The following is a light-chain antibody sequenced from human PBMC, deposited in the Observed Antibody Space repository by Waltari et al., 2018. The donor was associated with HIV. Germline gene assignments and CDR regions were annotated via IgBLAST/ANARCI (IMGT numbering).Light chain of an antibody. V-gene: IGLV3-25*03. J-gene: IGLJ1*01. CDR2: KDS. CDR3: QSADSSGTYG. Sequence: SYELTQPPSVSVSPGQTARITCSGDALPKQNAYWYQQKPGQAPVLGIYKDSERPSGIPERFSGSSSGITGTLTISGVQAEDEADYYCQSADSSGTYGLGTGTKVTVL. CDR1: ALPKQN.